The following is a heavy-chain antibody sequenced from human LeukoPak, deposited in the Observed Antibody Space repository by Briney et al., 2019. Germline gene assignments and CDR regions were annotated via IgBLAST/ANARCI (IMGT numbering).Heavy chain of an antibody. Sequence: ASVKVSCKVSGYTLTELSMHWVRQAPGKGLEWMGWISSYNGNTNYAPKFQGRVTMTRNTSISTAYMELSSLRSEDTAVYYCARGGFGSWGQGTLVTVSS. CDR2: ISSYNGNT. J-gene: IGHJ4*02. CDR1: GYTLTELS. V-gene: IGHV1-8*01. CDR3: ARGGFGS. D-gene: IGHD3-16*01.